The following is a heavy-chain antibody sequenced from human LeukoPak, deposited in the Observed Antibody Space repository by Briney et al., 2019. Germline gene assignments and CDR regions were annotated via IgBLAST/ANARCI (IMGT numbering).Heavy chain of an antibody. J-gene: IGHJ6*02. Sequence: GEPLKISCKGSGYSFSNYWIGWVRQMPGKGLEWMGIIYPGDSDTRYSPSFQGKVTISADKSISTAYLQWSSLKASDTTMYYCARPYSSGWAYGMDVWGQGTTVTVSS. D-gene: IGHD6-19*01. V-gene: IGHV5-51*01. CDR2: IYPGDSDT. CDR1: GYSFSNYW. CDR3: ARPYSSGWAYGMDV.